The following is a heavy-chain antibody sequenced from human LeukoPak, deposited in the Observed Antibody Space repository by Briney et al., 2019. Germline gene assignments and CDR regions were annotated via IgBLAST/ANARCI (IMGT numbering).Heavy chain of an antibody. CDR1: GYTFTSYG. CDR2: ISAYNDNT. Sequence: VASVKVSCKASGYTFTSYGISWVRQAPGQGLEWMGWISAYNDNTNYAQKLQGRVTMTTDTSTSTAYMELRSLRSDDTAVYYCARSLLTGNWFDPWGQGTLVTVSS. V-gene: IGHV1-18*01. D-gene: IGHD3-16*01. CDR3: ARSLLTGNWFDP. J-gene: IGHJ5*02.